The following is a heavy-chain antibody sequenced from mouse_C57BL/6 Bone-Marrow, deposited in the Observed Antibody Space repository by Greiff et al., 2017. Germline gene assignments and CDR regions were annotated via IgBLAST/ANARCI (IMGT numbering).Heavy chain of an antibody. D-gene: IGHD1-1*01. J-gene: IGHJ3*01. CDR3: AREGFITTVPFAY. Sequence: QVQLQQPGAELVMPGASVKLSCKASGYTFTSYWMHWVKQRPGQGLAWIGEIDPSDSYTNYNQKFKGKSTLTVDKSSSTAYMQLSSLTSEDSAVYYCAREGFITTVPFAYWGQGTLVTVSA. V-gene: IGHV1-69*01. CDR2: IDPSDSYT. CDR1: GYTFTSYW.